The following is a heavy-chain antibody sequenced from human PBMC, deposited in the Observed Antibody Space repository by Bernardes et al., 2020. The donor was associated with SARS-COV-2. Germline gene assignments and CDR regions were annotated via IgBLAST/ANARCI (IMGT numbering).Heavy chain of an antibody. V-gene: IGHV3-23*01. CDR3: ASHRGFPVTTGVFDY. Sequence: GGSLRLSCAASGFTFSSYAMSWVHQAPGKGLEWVSAISGSGGSTYYADSVKGRFTISRDNSKNTLYLQMNSLRAEDTAVYYCASHRGFPVTTGVFDYWGQGTLVTVSS. CDR2: ISGSGGST. CDR1: GFTFSSYA. D-gene: IGHD4-4*01. J-gene: IGHJ4*02.